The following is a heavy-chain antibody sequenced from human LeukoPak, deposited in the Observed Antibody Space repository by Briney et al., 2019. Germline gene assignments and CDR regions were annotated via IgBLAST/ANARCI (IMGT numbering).Heavy chain of an antibody. J-gene: IGHJ4*02. CDR3: ARRKSSIAAAGTGIYYFDY. CDR1: GYTFTCYY. V-gene: IGHV1-2*04. CDR2: INPNSGGT. Sequence: ASVKVSCKASGYTFTCYYMHWVRQAPGPGLEWMGWINPNSGGTNYAQKFQGWVTMTRDTSISTAYMELSRLRSDDTAVYYCARRKSSIAAAGTGIYYFDYWGQGTLVTVSS. D-gene: IGHD6-13*01.